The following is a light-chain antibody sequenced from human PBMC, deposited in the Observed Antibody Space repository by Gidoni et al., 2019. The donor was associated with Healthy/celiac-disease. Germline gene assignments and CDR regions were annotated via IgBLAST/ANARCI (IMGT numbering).Light chain of an antibody. CDR2: AAS. J-gene: IGKJ2*01. V-gene: IGKV1-39*01. CDR3: QQSYSTPYT. CDR1: QSISSY. Sequence: DIQMTQSPSSLSASVGDRVTITCRASQSISSYLNWYQQQPGTAPKRLIYAASSLQSGGPSRFSGSGSGTDVSLTISSLQPDDFATDYCQQSYSTPYTFGQGTKVEIK.